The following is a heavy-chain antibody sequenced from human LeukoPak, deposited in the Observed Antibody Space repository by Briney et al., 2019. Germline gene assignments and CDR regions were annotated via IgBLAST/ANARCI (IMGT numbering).Heavy chain of an antibody. CDR3: ARDTYYYDSSGYSNFDY. V-gene: IGHV4-4*07. D-gene: IGHD3-22*01. CDR2: YHTSGST. J-gene: IGHJ4*02. CDR1: GCSISSYY. Sequence: SSETLSLTCTVSGCSISSYYWSWIRQPAGKGLEWIGRYHTSGSTNYNPSLKSRVTMSADTSKNQFSLQLSSVTAADTAVYYCARDTYYYDSSGYSNFDYWGQGTLVTVSP.